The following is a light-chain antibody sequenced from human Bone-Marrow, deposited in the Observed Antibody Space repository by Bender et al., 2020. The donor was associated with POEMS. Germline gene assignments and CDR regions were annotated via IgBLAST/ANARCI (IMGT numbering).Light chain of an antibody. CDR3: CSYAGSYVV. CDR1: SSDVGGYNY. V-gene: IGLV2-14*01. CDR2: DVS. Sequence: QSALTQPASVSGSPGQSITISCTGTSSDVGGYNYVSWYQQHPGRAPKLIIFDVSYRPSGVSNRFSGSKSGNTASLTISGLQAEDEADYYCCSYAGSYVVFGGGTKLTVL. J-gene: IGLJ2*01.